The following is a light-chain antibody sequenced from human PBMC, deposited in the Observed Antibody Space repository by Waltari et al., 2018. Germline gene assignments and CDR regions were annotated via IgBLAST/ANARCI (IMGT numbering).Light chain of an antibody. Sequence: QAVLTQPSSLSASPGASASLTCTLGSGINVGSYRIYWYQQKPGSPPQYLLKYKSESDKEQGSGVPNSFSGSKDASANAGILVISGLQAEDEADYYCMIWHSRAYVFGTGTKVSVL. V-gene: IGLV5-45*02. CDR3: MIWHSRAYV. CDR1: SGINVGSYR. CDR2: YKSESDK. J-gene: IGLJ1*01.